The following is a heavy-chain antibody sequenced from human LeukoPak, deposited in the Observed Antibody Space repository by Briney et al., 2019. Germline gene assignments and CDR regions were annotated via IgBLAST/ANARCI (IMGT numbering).Heavy chain of an antibody. CDR2: IYRGGTT. J-gene: IGHJ2*01. V-gene: IGHV3-53*01. CDR1: GFTVSSNY. CDR3: ARALQLHWYFDL. Sequence: PGGSLKLSFAAPGFTVSSNYIGWVPQAPGKGLEWVSGIYRGGTTYYADSLTGRFTISRDNSKNTVLLQMNSLTAEDTALYYCARALQLHWYFDLWGRGIPVTVSS. D-gene: IGHD4-23*01.